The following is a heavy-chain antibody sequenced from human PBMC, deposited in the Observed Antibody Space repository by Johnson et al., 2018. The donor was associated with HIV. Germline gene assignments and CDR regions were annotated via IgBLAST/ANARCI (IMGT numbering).Heavy chain of an antibody. CDR1: GFTFSSYW. CDR2: VKQAGSET. D-gene: IGHD4-23*01. Sequence: MQLVESGGGLAQPGGSLRLSCAASGFTFSSYWMSWVRQAPGKGLEWVANVKQAGSETYCVDSVKGRFTISSDNSKNSLYLQMNSLRTEDTALYYCVKGRRWLPYGGAFDIWGQGTMVTVSS. V-gene: IGHV3-7*03. J-gene: IGHJ3*02. CDR3: VKGRRWLPYGGAFDI.